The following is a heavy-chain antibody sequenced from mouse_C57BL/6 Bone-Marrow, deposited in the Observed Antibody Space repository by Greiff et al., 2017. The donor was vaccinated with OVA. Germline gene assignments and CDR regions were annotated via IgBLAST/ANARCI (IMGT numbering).Heavy chain of an antibody. D-gene: IGHD1-1*01. Sequence: VQLQQPGAELVMPGASVKLSCKASGYTFTSYWMNWVKQRPGQGLEWIGEIDPSDSYTNYNQKFKGKSTLTVDKSSSTAYMQLSSLTSEDSAVYYCARSDYYGSSYHYAMDYWGQGTSVTVSS. CDR2: IDPSDSYT. CDR3: ARSDYYGSSYHYAMDY. J-gene: IGHJ4*01. CDR1: GYTFTSYW. V-gene: IGHV1-69*01.